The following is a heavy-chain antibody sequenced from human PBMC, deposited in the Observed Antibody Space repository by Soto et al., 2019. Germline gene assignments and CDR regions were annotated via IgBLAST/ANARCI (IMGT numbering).Heavy chain of an antibody. CDR2: ISYDGSNK. D-gene: IGHD2-15*01. J-gene: IGHJ4*02. Sequence: GGSLRLSCAASGFTFSSYAMHWVRQAPGKGLEWVAVISYDGSNKYYADSVKGRFTISRDNSKNTLYLQMNSLRAEDTAVYYCARDLHCSGGSCFDYWGQGTLVTVSS. V-gene: IGHV3-30-3*01. CDR1: GFTFSSYA. CDR3: ARDLHCSGGSCFDY.